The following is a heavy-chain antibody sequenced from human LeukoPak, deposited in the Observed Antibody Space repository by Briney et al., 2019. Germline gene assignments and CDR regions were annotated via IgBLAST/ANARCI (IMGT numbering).Heavy chain of an antibody. V-gene: IGHV3-11*01. J-gene: IGHJ4*02. CDR2: ISSSGSTI. Sequence: PGGSLRLSCAASGFTFSDSYMTWIRQAPGKGLEWVSYISSSGSTISYADSVKGRFTISRDNAKNSLYLQMNSLRAEDTAVYYCARGAVVLINIDYWGQGTLVTVSS. CDR1: GFTFSDSY. CDR3: ARGAVVLINIDY. D-gene: IGHD3-22*01.